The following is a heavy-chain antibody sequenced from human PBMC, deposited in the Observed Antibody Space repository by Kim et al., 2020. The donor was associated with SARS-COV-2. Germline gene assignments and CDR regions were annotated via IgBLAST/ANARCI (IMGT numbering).Heavy chain of an antibody. J-gene: IGHJ4*02. Sequence: ASVKVSCKASGYTFTSYDLNWVRQATGQGLEWMGWMNPNIGNDGYAQKFQGRVTMTMDPSITTAYMELSSLRSEDTAVYYCARGVRTISNYDYWGQGTLV. CDR3: ARGVRTISNYDY. V-gene: IGHV1-8*01. CDR2: MNPNIGND. D-gene: IGHD3-9*01. CDR1: GYTFTSYD.